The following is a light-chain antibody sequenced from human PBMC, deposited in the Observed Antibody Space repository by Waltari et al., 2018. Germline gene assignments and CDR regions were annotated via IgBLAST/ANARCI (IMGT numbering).Light chain of an antibody. J-gene: IGKJ1*01. CDR1: QSVSRTF. V-gene: IGKV3-20*01. CDR3: QHYVRLPAT. Sequence: SCRASQSVSRTFAWYQQKPGQAPRLLIYGASTRATGIPERFSGGGSGTDFSLTINRLEPEDFAVYYCQHYVRLPATFGQGTKVEIK. CDR2: GAS.